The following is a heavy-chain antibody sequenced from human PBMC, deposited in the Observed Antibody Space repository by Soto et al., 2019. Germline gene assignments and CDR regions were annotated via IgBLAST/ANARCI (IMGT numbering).Heavy chain of an antibody. CDR3: TRDSTSTSCTRVSCPRGGWSDP. J-gene: IGHJ5*02. D-gene: IGHD2-8*01. V-gene: IGHV1-18*04. CDR2: IHPKNANT. Sequence: QVQLVQSGVDVKTPGASVKVSCKPSGYTCTDYGITWVRQAPGQELEWMWWIHPKNANTRYAEKLQGRVTMTTDTAKSTAFVELTGLSCSDTAVYYCTRDSTSTSCTRVSCPRGGWSDPGGQGTLLIVGS. CDR1: GYTCTDYG.